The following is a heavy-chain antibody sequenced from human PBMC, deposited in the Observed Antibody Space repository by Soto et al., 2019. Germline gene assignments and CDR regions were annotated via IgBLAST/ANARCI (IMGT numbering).Heavy chain of an antibody. CDR1: GYTFTTFW. Sequence: GESLKISCTGFGYTFTTFWISWVRQMPGRGLEWMGRIDPRDSYTNYSPSFQGHVTISVDKSISTAYLQWGSLKASDTAMYYCARLYCSSSTCDSWFDTWGQGTLVTVSS. CDR2: IDPRDSYT. CDR3: ARLYCSSSTCDSWFDT. D-gene: IGHD2-2*01. J-gene: IGHJ5*02. V-gene: IGHV5-10-1*01.